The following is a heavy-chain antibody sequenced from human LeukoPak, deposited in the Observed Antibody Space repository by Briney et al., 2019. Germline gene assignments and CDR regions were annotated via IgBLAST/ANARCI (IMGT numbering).Heavy chain of an antibody. CDR2: ILYDGSDK. J-gene: IGHJ4*02. CDR1: GLTFNYYG. V-gene: IGHV3-30*03. D-gene: IGHD2-15*01. Sequence: PGRSLRLSCAASGLTFNYYGMHWVRQAPGKGLEWVALILYDGSDKYYSRSVKGRFTISRDNSQNTLYLQTSSLRGEDTAVYYCARRGDCRSSRCYQFEYWGQGALVTVSS. CDR3: ARRGDCRSSRCYQFEY.